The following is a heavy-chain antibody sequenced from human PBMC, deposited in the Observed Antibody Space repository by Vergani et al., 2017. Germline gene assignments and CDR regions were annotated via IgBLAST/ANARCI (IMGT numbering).Heavy chain of an antibody. CDR3: ARGPLTSYGDYVSDAFDI. D-gene: IGHD4-17*01. CDR2: TYYRSKWYN. J-gene: IGHJ3*02. V-gene: IGHV6-1*01. Sequence: QVQLQQSGPGLVKPSHTLSLTCAISGDSVSSNSAAWNWIRQSPSRGLEWLGRTYYRSKWYNDYAVSVKSRITINPDTSKNQFSLQLNSVTPEDTAVYYCARGPLTSYGDYVSDAFDIWGQGTMVTVSS. CDR1: GDSVSSNSAA.